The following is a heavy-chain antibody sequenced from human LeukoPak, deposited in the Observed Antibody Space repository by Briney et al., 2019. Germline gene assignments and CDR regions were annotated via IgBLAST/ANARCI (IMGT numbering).Heavy chain of an antibody. D-gene: IGHD1-7*01. V-gene: IGHV1-8*01. CDR1: GYTFTSYD. CDR2: MNPNSGNT. Sequence: ASVKVSCKASGYTFTSYDISWVRQATGQGLEWMGWMNPNSGNTGYAQKFQGRVTMTRNTSISTAYMELSSLRSEDTAVYYCARVCWGWNYVGYYYYMDVWGKGTTVTVSS. CDR3: ARVCWGWNYVGYYYYMDV. J-gene: IGHJ6*03.